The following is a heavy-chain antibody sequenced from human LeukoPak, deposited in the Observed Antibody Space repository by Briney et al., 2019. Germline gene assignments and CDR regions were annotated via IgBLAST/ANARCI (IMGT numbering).Heavy chain of an antibody. D-gene: IGHD3-3*01. CDR1: GGSISSSSYY. Sequence: PSETLSLTCTVSGGSISSSSYYWGWIRQPPGKGLEWIGSIYYSGSTYYNPSLKSRVTISVDTSKNQFSLKLSSVTAADTAVYYCARHQGGGWDVLEIDYWGQGTLVTVSS. CDR3: ARHQGGGWDVLEIDY. CDR2: IYYSGST. J-gene: IGHJ4*02. V-gene: IGHV4-39*01.